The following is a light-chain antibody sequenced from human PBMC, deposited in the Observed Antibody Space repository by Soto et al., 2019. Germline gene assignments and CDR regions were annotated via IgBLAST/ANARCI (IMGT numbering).Light chain of an antibody. CDR2: DAS. Sequence: DIQMTQSPSTLSASVGDRVTITSWASQSINNLLAWYQQKPGKPPNLLIYDASNLERVVTPRLSGSGSGTEFSLTIRSLQPDDVETYDCQQDNNDAPCTFGQGTKVEIK. CDR1: QSINNL. J-gene: IGKJ1*01. CDR3: QQDNNDAPCT. V-gene: IGKV1-5*01.